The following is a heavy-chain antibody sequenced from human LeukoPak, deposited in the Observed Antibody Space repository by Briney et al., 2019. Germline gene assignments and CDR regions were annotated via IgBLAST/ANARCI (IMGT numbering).Heavy chain of an antibody. J-gene: IGHJ4*02. CDR2: VQYSGST. V-gene: IGHV4-39*01. CDR3: TRRRGGTSSRDY. Sequence: SETLSLTCTVSGGSISSGDYYWARIRQPPGQGLEWIGNVQYSGSTYYNPSLKSRVTISLDTSKNQFSLRLSSVTAADTSMYYCTRRRGGTSSRDYWGQGTLVTVSS. D-gene: IGHD6-13*01. CDR1: GGSISSGDYY.